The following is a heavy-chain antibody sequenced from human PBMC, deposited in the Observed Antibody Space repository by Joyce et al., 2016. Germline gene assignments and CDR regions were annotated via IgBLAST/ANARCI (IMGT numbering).Heavy chain of an antibody. CDR3: ARESADSSGYYYGLY. Sequence: QVQLVQSGAEVRQPGSSVRLSCKASGGAFSRHSISWVRQAPGQGLEWIGGITPIFGPATYAPKFQGRVTITVDESTGTAYMELNRLRSEDTAMYYCARESADSSGYYYGLYWGQGALVTVSS. CDR1: GGAFSRHS. J-gene: IGHJ4*02. V-gene: IGHV1-69*12. CDR2: ITPIFGPA. D-gene: IGHD3-10*01.